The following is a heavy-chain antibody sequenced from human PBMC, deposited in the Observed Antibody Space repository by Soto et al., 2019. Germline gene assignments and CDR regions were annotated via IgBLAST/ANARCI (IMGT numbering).Heavy chain of an antibody. J-gene: IGHJ4*02. Sequence: SETLSLTCTVSGGSINTFYWSWVRQPAGKGLEWIGRIFSSGSTSFNPSLESRVAMSVDTSKNHFSLNLSSVTAADMAVYYCAREGSYSAYNFAPVIQLWSFDFWGQGALVTVSS. V-gene: IGHV4-4*07. CDR1: GGSINTFY. CDR3: AREGSYSAYNFAPVIQLWSFDF. CDR2: IFSSGST. D-gene: IGHD5-12*01.